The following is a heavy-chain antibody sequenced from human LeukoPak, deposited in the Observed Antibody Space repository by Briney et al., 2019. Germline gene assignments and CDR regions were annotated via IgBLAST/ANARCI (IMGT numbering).Heavy chain of an antibody. J-gene: IGHJ5*02. CDR1: GYTFTSYG. CDR2: ISAYNGNT. D-gene: IGHD2-15*01. CDR3: ARDRQVVVAATINWFDP. V-gene: IGHV1-18*01. Sequence: ASVKVSCKASGYTFTSYGISWVRQAPGQGLEWTGWISAYNGNTNYAQKLQGRVTMTTDTSTSTAYMELRSLRSDDTAVYYCARDRQVVVAATINWFDPWGQGTLVTVSS.